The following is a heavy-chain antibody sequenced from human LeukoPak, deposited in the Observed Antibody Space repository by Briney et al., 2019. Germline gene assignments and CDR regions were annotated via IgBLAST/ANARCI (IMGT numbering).Heavy chain of an antibody. V-gene: IGHV4-59*01. CDR2: VYYSGST. Sequence: SETLSLTCTVYGGSISSYYWSWIRQPPGKGLEWIGYVYYSGSTNYNPSLKSRVTISVDTSKNQFSLKLSSVTAADTAVYYCARDQGEWLVANAFDIWGQGTMVTVSS. D-gene: IGHD6-19*01. CDR1: GGSISSYY. J-gene: IGHJ3*02. CDR3: ARDQGEWLVANAFDI.